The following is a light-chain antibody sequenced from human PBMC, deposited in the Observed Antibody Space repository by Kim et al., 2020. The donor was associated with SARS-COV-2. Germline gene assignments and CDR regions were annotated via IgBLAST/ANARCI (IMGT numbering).Light chain of an antibody. CDR2: DVS. Sequence: QSALTQPASVSGSPGQSITISCTGTSSDVGGYNYVSWYQQHPGKAPKPMIYDVSNRPSGVSNRFSGSKSGNTASLTISGLQAEDEADYYCSSYTSSSIWVFGGGTQLTVL. CDR1: SSDVGGYNY. J-gene: IGLJ3*02. CDR3: SSYTSSSIWV. V-gene: IGLV2-14*03.